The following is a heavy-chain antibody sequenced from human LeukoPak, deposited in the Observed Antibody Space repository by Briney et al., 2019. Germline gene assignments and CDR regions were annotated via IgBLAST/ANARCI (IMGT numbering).Heavy chain of an antibody. CDR2: INWNGGST. V-gene: IGHV3-20*04. CDR3: ARAGLYNWNYEGTAYFDY. CDR1: GFTFDDYG. D-gene: IGHD1-7*01. Sequence: GGSLRLSCAASGFTFDDYGMSWVRQAPGKGLEWVSGINWNGGSTGYADSVKGRFTISRDNAKNSLYLQMNSLRAEDTALYYCARAGLYNWNYEGTAYFDYWGQGTLVTVSS. J-gene: IGHJ4*02.